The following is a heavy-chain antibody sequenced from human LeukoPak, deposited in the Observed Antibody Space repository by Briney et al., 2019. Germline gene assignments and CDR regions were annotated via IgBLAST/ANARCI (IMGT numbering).Heavy chain of an antibody. Sequence: GGSLRLSCAASGFTFSSYSMNWVRQAPGKGLEWVSFISSRSSYIYYADSVKGRFTISRDNAKNSLYLQMNSPRAAGTAVHYCEREGCTDSVCFDCWGGGTLVTVSS. J-gene: IGHJ4*02. CDR1: GFTFSSYS. CDR2: ISSRSSYI. D-gene: IGHD2-8*01. V-gene: IGHV3-21*01. CDR3: EREGCTDSVCFDC.